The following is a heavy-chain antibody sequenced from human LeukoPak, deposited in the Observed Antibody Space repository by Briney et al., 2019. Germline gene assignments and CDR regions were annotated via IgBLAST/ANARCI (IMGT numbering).Heavy chain of an antibody. CDR1: GGSIRSSYYY. CDR3: ARGGTYYDILTGRPRRNWFDP. D-gene: IGHD3-9*01. J-gene: IGHJ5*02. Sequence: SETLSLTCTVSGGSIRSSYYYWGWIRQPPGKGLEWIGSIYDSGSTYYNPSLKSRVTISVDTSKNQFSLKLSSVTAADTAVYYCARGGTYYDILTGRPRRNWFDPWGQGTLVTVSS. V-gene: IGHV4-39*01. CDR2: IYDSGST.